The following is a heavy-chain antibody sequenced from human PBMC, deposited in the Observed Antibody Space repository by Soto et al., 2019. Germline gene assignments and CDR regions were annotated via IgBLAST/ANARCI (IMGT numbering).Heavy chain of an antibody. CDR2: ISGSAITT. Sequence: QVQLVESGGGLVKPGGSVRLSCAASGFTFSDSYMSWVRQAPGKGLEWVSYISGSAITTSHADSVKGRFTISRDNGKNAVYLQMDSLRADDTAVYYCAKFLGGIPARPFDSWGQGTLVTVSS. CDR1: GFTFSDSY. D-gene: IGHD6-6*01. V-gene: IGHV3-11*01. CDR3: AKFLGGIPARPFDS. J-gene: IGHJ4*02.